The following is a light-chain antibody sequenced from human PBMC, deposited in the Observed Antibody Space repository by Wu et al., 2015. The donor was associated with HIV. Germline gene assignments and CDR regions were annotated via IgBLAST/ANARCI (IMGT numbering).Light chain of an antibody. J-gene: IGKJ4*01. Sequence: VLTQSPGTLSLSSGERATLSCRASQNITNYLAWYQQRLGQPPRLLIYDVFNRATGIPARFSGSGSGTDFTLTISSLEPEDFAVYYCQQRSNWPPLTFGGGTKVEIK. V-gene: IGKV3-11*01. CDR1: QNITNY. CDR2: DVF. CDR3: QQRSNWPPLT.